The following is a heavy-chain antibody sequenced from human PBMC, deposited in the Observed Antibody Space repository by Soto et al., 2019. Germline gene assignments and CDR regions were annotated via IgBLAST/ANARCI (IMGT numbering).Heavy chain of an antibody. CDR1: RGSISSSDSH. CDR3: VRVVTGTSCYDF. J-gene: IGHJ4*02. V-gene: IGHV4-30-4*01. Sequence: QVQLQESGPGLVKPSQTLSLTCTVSRGSISSSDSHWSWIRQPPGRGLEWIGYISYSGSTSYNPSLKSRLTMSLDTSKNQFSLKLNSVTAADTAVYYCVRVVTGTSCYDFWGQGTLVTVSS. CDR2: ISYSGST. D-gene: IGHD2-2*01.